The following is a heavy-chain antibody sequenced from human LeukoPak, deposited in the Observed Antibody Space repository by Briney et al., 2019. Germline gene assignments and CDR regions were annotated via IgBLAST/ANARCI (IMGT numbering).Heavy chain of an antibody. CDR3: ARQITMIRGIDP. D-gene: IGHD3-10*01. CDR2: IYYSGNT. Sequence: SETLSLTCTVSGGSISSSSYYWGWLRQPPGKGLEWIGSIYYSGNTYYNPSLKSRVTISVDTTKNQFSLKLSSVTAADTAVYYCARQITMIRGIDPWGQGTLVTVSS. V-gene: IGHV4-39*01. CDR1: GGSISSSSYY. J-gene: IGHJ5*02.